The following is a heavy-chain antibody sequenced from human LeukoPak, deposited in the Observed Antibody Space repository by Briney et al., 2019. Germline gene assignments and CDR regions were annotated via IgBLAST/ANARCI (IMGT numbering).Heavy chain of an antibody. Sequence: SGGSLRLSCAASGFTFSSYSMNWVRQAPGKGLEWVSSISSSSSYIYYADSVKGRFTISRDNAKNSLYLQMNSLRAEDTAVYYCARGGGSGWYLDYWGQGTLVTVSS. CDR1: GFTFSSYS. D-gene: IGHD6-19*01. J-gene: IGHJ4*02. CDR3: ARGGGSGWYLDY. V-gene: IGHV3-21*01. CDR2: ISSSSSYI.